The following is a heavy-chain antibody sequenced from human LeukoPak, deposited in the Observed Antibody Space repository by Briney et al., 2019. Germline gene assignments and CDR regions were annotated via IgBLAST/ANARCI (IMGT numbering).Heavy chain of an antibody. V-gene: IGHV1-2*02. J-gene: IGHJ4*02. CDR2: INPNSGGT. Sequence: ASVKVSCKASGYTFTSYGISWVRQAPGQGLEWMGWINPNSGGTNYAQKFQGGVTMTRDTSISSAYMELSRLRSDDTAVYYCAREVIGGNKACDYWGQGTLVTVSS. D-gene: IGHD3-3*01. CDR3: AREVIGGNKACDY. CDR1: GYTFTSYG.